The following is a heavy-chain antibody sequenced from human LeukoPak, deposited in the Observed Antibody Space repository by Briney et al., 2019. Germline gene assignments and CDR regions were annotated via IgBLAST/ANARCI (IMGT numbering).Heavy chain of an antibody. Sequence: GGSLRLSCAASGFTFSSYGMHWVRQAPGKGLEWVAVISYDGSNKYYADSVKGRFTISRDNSKNTLYLQMNSLRAEDTAVYYCARDWKIVVVPAAISVPRDAFDIWGQGTMVTVSS. J-gene: IGHJ3*02. CDR3: ARDWKIVVVPAAISVPRDAFDI. CDR1: GFTFSSYG. V-gene: IGHV3-30*03. D-gene: IGHD2-2*02. CDR2: ISYDGSNK.